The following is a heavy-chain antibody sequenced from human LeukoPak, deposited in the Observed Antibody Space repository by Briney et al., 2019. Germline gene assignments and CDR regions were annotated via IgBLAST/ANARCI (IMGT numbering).Heavy chain of an antibody. J-gene: IGHJ6*02. Sequence: SETLSLTCAVSGVSFSGYCWSWIRQPPGKGLEWIGEINHNGSTNYNPSLKSRVTISVVTSKNQFSLKLSSVTAADTAVYFCARLGATKSHHYYYNLDVWGQGTTVTVSS. D-gene: IGHD1-26*01. V-gene: IGHV4-34*01. CDR3: ARLGATKSHHYYYNLDV. CDR1: GVSFSGYC. CDR2: INHNGST.